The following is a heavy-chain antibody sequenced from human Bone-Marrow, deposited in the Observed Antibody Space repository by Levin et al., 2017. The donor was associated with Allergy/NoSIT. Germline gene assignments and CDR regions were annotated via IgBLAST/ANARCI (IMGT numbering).Heavy chain of an antibody. J-gene: IGHJ6*02. CDR2: INHSGST. CDR1: GGSFSGYY. Sequence: SETLSLTCAVYGGSFSGYYWSWIRQPPGKGLEWIGEINHSGSTNYNPSLKSRVTISVDTSKNQFSLKLSSVTAADTAVYYCARVGLGYCSSTSCPYYYGMDVWGQGTTVTVSS. CDR3: ARVGLGYCSSTSCPYYYGMDV. D-gene: IGHD2-2*01. V-gene: IGHV4-34*01.